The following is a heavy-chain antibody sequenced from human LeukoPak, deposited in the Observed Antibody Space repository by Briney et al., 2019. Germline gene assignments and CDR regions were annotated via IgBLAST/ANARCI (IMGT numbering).Heavy chain of an antibody. CDR3: ARDGEVRQGHCSTTSCPVDY. CDR2: IIPIIGVA. CDR1: GGTFSSYA. Sequence: SVKVSCKASGGTFSSYAISWVRQAPGQGLEWMGRIIPIIGVADHAQKLQGRVTITADKSTSTTYMELSSLRSEDTAVYYCARDGEVRQGHCSTTSCPVDYWGQGTLITVSS. J-gene: IGHJ4*02. D-gene: IGHD2-2*01. V-gene: IGHV1-69*04.